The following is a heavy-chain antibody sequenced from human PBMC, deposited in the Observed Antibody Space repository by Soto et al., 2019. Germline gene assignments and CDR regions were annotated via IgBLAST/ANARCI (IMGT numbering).Heavy chain of an antibody. CDR3: ARATVIAAAVYYYYGMDV. CDR2: IIPIFGTA. V-gene: IGHV1-69*01. Sequence: QVQLVQSGAEVKKPGSSVKVSCKASGGTFSSYAISWVRQAPGQGLEWMGGIIPIFGTANYAQKFQGRVTITADEATSTADRERSSLRSEDTAVYYCARATVIAAAVYYYYGMDVWGQGTTVTVSS. D-gene: IGHD6-13*01. J-gene: IGHJ6*02. CDR1: GGTFSSYA.